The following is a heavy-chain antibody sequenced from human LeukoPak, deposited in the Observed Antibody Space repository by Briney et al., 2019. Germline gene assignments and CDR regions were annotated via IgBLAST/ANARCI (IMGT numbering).Heavy chain of an antibody. CDR2: TYYRSKWYN. J-gene: IGHJ4*02. D-gene: IGHD1-26*01. CDR3: ARGGSYNFDY. CDR1: GDXGSSNSAG. V-gene: IGHV6-1*01. Sequence: SQTLSLTCAISGDXGSSNSAGWNWIRQSPSRGLEWLGRTYYRSKWYNHYAVSVKSRIIINPDTSKNQFSLQLNSVTPEDTAVYYCARGGSYNFDYWGQGTLVTVSS.